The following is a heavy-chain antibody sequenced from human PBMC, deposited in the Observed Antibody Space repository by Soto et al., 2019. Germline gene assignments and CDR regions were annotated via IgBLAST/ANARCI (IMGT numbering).Heavy chain of an antibody. CDR2: ISSSGSSI. CDR1: GFTFSSYA. D-gene: IGHD2-2*02. Sequence: GGSLRLSCAASGFTFSSYAMRWVRQAPGKGLEWVSSISSSGSSIYYADSVKGRFTISRDNAKNSLYLQMNSLRAEDTAVYYCARRCSSTSCYNVWGQGTTVTVS. CDR3: ARRCSSTSCYNV. J-gene: IGHJ6*02. V-gene: IGHV3-21*01.